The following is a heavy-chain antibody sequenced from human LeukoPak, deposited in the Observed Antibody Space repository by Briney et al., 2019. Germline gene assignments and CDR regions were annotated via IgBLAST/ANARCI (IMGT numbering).Heavy chain of an antibody. CDR1: GFTSSSYA. D-gene: IGHD5-18*01. Sequence: GGSLRLSCAASGFTSSSYAMSWVRQAPGKGLEWVSSISSSSSYIYYADSVKGRFTISRDNAKNSLYLQMNSLRAEDTAVYYCARDAPRGYNYDLFDYWGQGTLVTVSS. CDR3: ARDAPRGYNYDLFDY. J-gene: IGHJ4*02. CDR2: ISSSSSYI. V-gene: IGHV3-21*01.